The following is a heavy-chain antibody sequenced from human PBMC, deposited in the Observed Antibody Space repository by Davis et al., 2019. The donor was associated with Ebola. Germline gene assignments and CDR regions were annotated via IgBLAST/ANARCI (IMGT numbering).Heavy chain of an antibody. Sequence: ASVKVSCKASGYTFTSYAMHWVRQAPGQRLEWMGWINAGNGNTKYSQKFQGRVTFTRDTSANTAYMDLSSLRSEDTAVYYCAWGSGHYYYYGMDVWGQGTTVTVSS. J-gene: IGHJ6*02. CDR3: AWGSGHYYYYGMDV. V-gene: IGHV1-3*01. CDR2: INAGNGNT. D-gene: IGHD3-16*01. CDR1: GYTFTSYA.